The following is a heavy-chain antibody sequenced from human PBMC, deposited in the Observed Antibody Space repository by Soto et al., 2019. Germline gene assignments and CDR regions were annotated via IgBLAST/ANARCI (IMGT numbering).Heavy chain of an antibody. Sequence: EVQLVESGGGLVQPGRSLRLSCAASGFTFDDYAMHWVRQAPGKGLEGVSGISWNSGSIGYADSVKGRFTISGANAKSSLYMKMDSRRAEDTALYYCAKARSGSVVAATFDYWGQGTLVTVSS. J-gene: IGHJ4*02. CDR1: GFTFDDYA. CDR3: AKARSGSVVAATFDY. V-gene: IGHV3-9*01. CDR2: ISWNSGSI. D-gene: IGHD2-15*01.